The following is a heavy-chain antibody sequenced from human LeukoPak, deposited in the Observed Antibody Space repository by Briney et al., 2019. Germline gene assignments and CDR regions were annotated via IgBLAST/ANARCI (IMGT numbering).Heavy chain of an antibody. CDR3: ARGRLYAPSDY. D-gene: IGHD2-8*01. Sequence: KPSETLSLTCTVSGGSISSYYWSWIRQPPGKGLEWIGYIYYSGSTYYNPSLKSRVTISVDTSKNQISLKLSSVTAADTAVYYCARGRLYAPSDYWGQGTLVTVSS. CDR2: IYYSGST. J-gene: IGHJ4*02. CDR1: GGSISSYY. V-gene: IGHV4-59*04.